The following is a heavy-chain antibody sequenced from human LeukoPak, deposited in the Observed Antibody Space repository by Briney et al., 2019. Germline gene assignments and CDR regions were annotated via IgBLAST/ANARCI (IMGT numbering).Heavy chain of an antibody. CDR1: GFTFSTYP. Sequence: GGSLRLSCSASGFTFSTYPMNWVRQAPGKGLEWVSSIDPSSSYIYYADSVRGRFTISRDNAQNSLYLQVNSLRAEDTALYHCARGSEVRGVIITMTHDYWGQGTLVTVSS. D-gene: IGHD3-10*01. CDR2: IDPSSSYI. J-gene: IGHJ4*02. V-gene: IGHV3-21*04. CDR3: ARGSEVRGVIITMTHDY.